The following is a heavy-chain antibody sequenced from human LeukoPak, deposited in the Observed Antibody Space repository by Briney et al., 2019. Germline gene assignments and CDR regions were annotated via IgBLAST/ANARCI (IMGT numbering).Heavy chain of an antibody. CDR2: ISGSGGTT. D-gene: IGHD3-16*01. Sequence: GGSLRLSCAASGFTFSDYAMSWVRQAPGKGLEWVSAISGSGGTTYYADSMKGRFTISRENSKNTLYLQINSLRAEDTAVYYCAKAGRLSNYYYMDVWGKGTTVTLAS. V-gene: IGHV3-23*01. CDR1: GFTFSDYA. CDR3: AKAGRLSNYYYMDV. J-gene: IGHJ6*03.